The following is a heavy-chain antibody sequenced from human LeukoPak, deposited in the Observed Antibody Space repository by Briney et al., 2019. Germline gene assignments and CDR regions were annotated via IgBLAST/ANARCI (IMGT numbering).Heavy chain of an antibody. J-gene: IGHJ4*02. V-gene: IGHV4-39*01. CDR3: ARHYGP. CDR2: IRNSGNT. D-gene: IGHD3-10*01. Sequence: SETLSLTCTVSGDSFSSSSHYWGWLRQPPGRGLEWIGSIRNSGNTYYSPSLKSRVTISVDTSKNQFSLKLSSVTATDTAVYYCARHYGPWGQGTLVTVSS. CDR1: GDSFSSSSHY.